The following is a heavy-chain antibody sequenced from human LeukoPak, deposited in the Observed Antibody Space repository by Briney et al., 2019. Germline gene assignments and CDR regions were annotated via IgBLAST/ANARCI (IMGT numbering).Heavy chain of an antibody. V-gene: IGHV4-34*01. CDR2: ISHTEGT. Sequence: SETLSLTCGVFGVSINDYYWSWIRQSPGKGLEWIGEISHTEGTRYNPSLESRATMSVGTSENQLSLKLIFVTAADTAVYYCARIRCGHSGSVCYNHWGLGTLVTVSS. CDR3: ARIRCGHSGSVCYNH. D-gene: IGHD3-9*01. CDR1: GVSINDYY. J-gene: IGHJ4*02.